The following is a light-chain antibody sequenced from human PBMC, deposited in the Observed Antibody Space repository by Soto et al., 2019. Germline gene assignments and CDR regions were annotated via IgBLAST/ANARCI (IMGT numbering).Light chain of an antibody. J-gene: IGLJ1*01. Sequence: QSVLTQPRSVSGSPGQSVAISCTGTSSDVGGYNYVSWYQQHPGKAPKLMIYDVTKRPSGVPDRFSGSKSGNTASLTISGLQAEDEADYYCCSYAGNYFXVFGTGTKVTVL. V-gene: IGLV2-11*01. CDR1: SSDVGGYNY. CDR3: CSYAGNYFXV. CDR2: DVT.